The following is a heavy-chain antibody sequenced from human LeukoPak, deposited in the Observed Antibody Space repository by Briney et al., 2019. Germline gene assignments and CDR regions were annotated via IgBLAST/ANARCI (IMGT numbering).Heavy chain of an antibody. J-gene: IGHJ3*02. D-gene: IGHD3-22*01. CDR2: INPNSGGT. Sequence: ASVKVCCKASGYTFTGYYMHWVRQAPGQGFEWMGRINPNSGGTNYAQKFQDRVTMTRDTSISTAYMELSSLRSDDTAVYYCARPHYESSGLYVDAFDIWGQGTMVTVSS. V-gene: IGHV1-2*06. CDR3: ARPHYESSGLYVDAFDI. CDR1: GYTFTGYY.